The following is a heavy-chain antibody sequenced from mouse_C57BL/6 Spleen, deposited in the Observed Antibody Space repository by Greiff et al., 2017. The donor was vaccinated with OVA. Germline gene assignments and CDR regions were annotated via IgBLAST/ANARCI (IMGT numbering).Heavy chain of an antibody. CDR2: IYPGSGNT. Sequence: QVQLQQSGAELVKPGASVKLSCKASGYTFTYYDITCVNQRPGQRLEWIASIYPGSGNTYYHEQVKCKSTMTAKKSSSTAYMQLSRLTSEDSSVYYCAYGNYFDYWGQGTTLTVSS. J-gene: IGHJ2*01. V-gene: IGHV1-76*01. CDR1: GYTFTYYD. D-gene: IGHD2-1*01. CDR3: AYGNYFDY.